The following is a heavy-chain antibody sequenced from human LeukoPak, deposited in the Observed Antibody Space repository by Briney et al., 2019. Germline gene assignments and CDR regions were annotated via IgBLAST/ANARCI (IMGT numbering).Heavy chain of an antibody. J-gene: IGHJ1*01. CDR3: ARGTYGGTASPAHSP. V-gene: IGHV4-34*01. Sequence: PSETLSLTCGVYVGSFSGSYWSWIRQPPGKGLEWIGEINYSGSTNYNPSLKSRVTISVDTSKNQFSLKLSSVTAADTAMYYCARGTYGGTASPAHSPWGQGTLVTVYS. D-gene: IGHD4-23*01. CDR1: VGSFSGSY. CDR2: INYSGST.